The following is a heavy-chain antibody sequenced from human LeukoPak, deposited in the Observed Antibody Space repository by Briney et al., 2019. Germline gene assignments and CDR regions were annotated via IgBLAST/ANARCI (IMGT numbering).Heavy chain of an antibody. CDR2: IYSGGTT. CDR3: ARASRWHLILDI. J-gene: IGHJ3*02. D-gene: IGHD2-15*01. CDR1: GYTVSSNY. Sequence: PGGSLRLSCAASGYTVSSNYMTWVRQAPGKGLEWVSIIYSGGTTYYADSVKGRFTISRDKSKNTMFLEMDSLRAEDTAVYYCARASRWHLILDIWGQGTMVTVSS. V-gene: IGHV3-53*01.